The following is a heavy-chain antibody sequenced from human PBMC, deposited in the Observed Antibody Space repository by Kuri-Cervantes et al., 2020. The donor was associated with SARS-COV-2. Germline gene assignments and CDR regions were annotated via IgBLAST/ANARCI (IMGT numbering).Heavy chain of an antibody. D-gene: IGHD3-3*01. J-gene: IGHJ5*02. CDR1: GYTFTSYD. V-gene: IGHV1-46*01. CDR2: INPSGGST. Sequence: ASVKVSCKASGYTFTSYDINWVRQATGQGLEWMGIINPSGGSTSYAQKFQGRVTMTRDTSTSTVYMELSRLTSDDTALYYCAREISIFGGLRHSFDPWGQGTLVTVSS. CDR3: AREISIFGGLRHSFDP.